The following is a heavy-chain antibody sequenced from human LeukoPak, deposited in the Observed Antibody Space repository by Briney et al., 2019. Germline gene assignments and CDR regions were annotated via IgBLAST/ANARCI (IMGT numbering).Heavy chain of an antibody. D-gene: IGHD4-23*01. V-gene: IGHV4-38-2*02. CDR1: GYSISSGHY. J-gene: IGHJ4*02. CDR3: ARAPFIQSDYGGSFDY. Sequence: SETLSLTCTVSGYSISSGHYWGWIRQPPGKGLEWIGTIFHSGSTYYNPSLKSRVTISVETSKNQFSLKLTSVTAADTAAYYCARAPFIQSDYGGSFDYWGQGTLVTVSS. CDR2: IFHSGST.